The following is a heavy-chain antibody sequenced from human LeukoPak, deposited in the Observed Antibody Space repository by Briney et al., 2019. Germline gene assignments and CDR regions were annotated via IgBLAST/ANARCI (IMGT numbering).Heavy chain of an antibody. D-gene: IGHD3-3*01. CDR1: GYTFTGYY. CDR2: INAGNGNT. Sequence: GASVKVSCKASGYTFTGYYMHWVRQAPGQRLEWMGWINAGNGNTKYSQEFQGRVTITRDTSTSTVYMELSSLRSEDTALYYCATAGRRLFGVLIPLSFDYWGQGTLVTVSS. J-gene: IGHJ4*02. CDR3: ATAGRRLFGVLIPLSFDY. V-gene: IGHV1-3*03.